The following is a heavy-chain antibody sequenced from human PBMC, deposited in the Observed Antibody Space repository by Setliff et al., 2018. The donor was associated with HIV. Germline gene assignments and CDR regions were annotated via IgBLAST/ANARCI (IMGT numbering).Heavy chain of an antibody. CDR2: IYYSGST. CDR1: GGSISSNSYY. J-gene: IGHJ6*03. Sequence: SETLSLTCTVSGGSISSNSYYWGWIRQPPGKGLEWIGSIYYSGSTHYNPSLKSRVTISVDTSKNQFSLKLSSVTAADTAVYYCARQGGYSGYGFYYYYYYMDVWGKGTTVTVSS. V-gene: IGHV4-39*01. CDR3: ARQGGYSGYGFYYYYYYMDV. D-gene: IGHD5-12*01.